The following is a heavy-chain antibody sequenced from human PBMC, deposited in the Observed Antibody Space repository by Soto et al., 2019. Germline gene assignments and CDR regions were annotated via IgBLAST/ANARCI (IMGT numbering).Heavy chain of an antibody. V-gene: IGHV4-59*01. J-gene: IGHJ6*03. Sequence: QVQLQESGPGLVKPSETLSLTCTVSGGSISSYYWSWIRQPPGKGLEWIGYIYYSGSTNYNPSLKSRVTISVDTSKNQFSLKLSSVTAADTAVYYCARVRYDYYYYMDVWGKGTTVTVSS. CDR2: IYYSGST. CDR1: GGSISSYY. CDR3: ARVRYDYYYYMDV.